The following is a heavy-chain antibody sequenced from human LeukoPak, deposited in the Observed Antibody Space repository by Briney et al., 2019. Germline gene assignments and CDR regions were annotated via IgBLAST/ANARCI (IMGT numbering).Heavy chain of an antibody. CDR3: ARASSKQLAGYLPDGFDI. J-gene: IGHJ3*02. CDR1: GFPFSSYA. V-gene: IGHV3-21*01. CDR2: ISSSGTYV. D-gene: IGHD3-9*01. Sequence: GGSLRLSCAASGFPFSSYAMGWVRQAPGKGLEWVSSISSSGTYVYYADSVKGRFTISRDNAKNSLSLQMNSLRADDAAVYYCARASSKQLAGYLPDGFDIWGQGTMVTVSS.